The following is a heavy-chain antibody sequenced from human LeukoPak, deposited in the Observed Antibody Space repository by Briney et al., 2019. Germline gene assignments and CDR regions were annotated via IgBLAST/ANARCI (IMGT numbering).Heavy chain of an antibody. J-gene: IGHJ4*02. CDR3: AKVDGGQSI. CDR2: IHRGGST. V-gene: IGHV3-53*01. D-gene: IGHD6-6*01. Sequence: RGSLRLSCAASGFTVNNNFVSWVRQAPGKGLEWLSLIHRGGSTYYADSVKGRFTISRDTSKNTVFFQMNSLRAEDTAVYYCAKVDGGQSIWGQGTLVSVSS. CDR1: GFTVNNNF.